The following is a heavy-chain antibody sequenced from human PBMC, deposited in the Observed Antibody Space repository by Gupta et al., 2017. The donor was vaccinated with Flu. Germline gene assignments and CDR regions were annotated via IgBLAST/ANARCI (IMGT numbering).Heavy chain of an antibody. V-gene: IGHV3-21*01. J-gene: IGHJ4*02. D-gene: IGHD2-2*01. CDR3: ARILGYCSSTSCPIDY. CDR2: ISSSSSYI. Sequence: PGKGLEWVSSISSSSSYIYYADSVKGRFTISRDNAKNSLYLQMNSLRAEDTAVYYCARILGYCSSTSCPIDYWGQGTLVTVSS.